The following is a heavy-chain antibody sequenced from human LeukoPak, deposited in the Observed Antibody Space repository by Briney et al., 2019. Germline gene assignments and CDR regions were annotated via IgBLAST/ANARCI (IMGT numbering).Heavy chain of an antibody. CDR3: ARLPTFYYDSSGYHYDY. D-gene: IGHD3-22*01. CDR2: TAGSGISK. V-gene: IGHV3-23*01. CDR1: GFTFNNYA. Sequence: TGGSLRLSCVASGFTFNNYAMSWVRQAPGRGLEWASSTAGSGISKDYADSVKGRFTISKDKSKNTLYLQMDNLRAEDTGVYFCARLPTFYYDSSGYHYDYWGQGTLVTVSP. J-gene: IGHJ4*02.